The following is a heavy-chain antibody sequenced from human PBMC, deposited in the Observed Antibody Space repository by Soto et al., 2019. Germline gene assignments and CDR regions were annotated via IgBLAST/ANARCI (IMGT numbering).Heavy chain of an antibody. V-gene: IGHV1-3*01. J-gene: IGHJ4*02. CDR2: INAGNGNT. CDR3: ARDDSGFSGSHYIDYFNY. CDR1: GYTFTNYA. Sequence: GASVKVSCKASGYTFTNYATHWVRQAPGQRLEWMGWINAGNGNTKYSQKFQGRVTFTRDTSAGTVYMQLSSLTSEDTAVYYCARDDSGFSGSHYIDYFNYWGQGALVTVSS. D-gene: IGHD1-26*01.